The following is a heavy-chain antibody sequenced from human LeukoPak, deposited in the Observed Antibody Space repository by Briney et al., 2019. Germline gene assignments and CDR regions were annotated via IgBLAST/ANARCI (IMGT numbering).Heavy chain of an antibody. D-gene: IGHD4-17*01. CDR1: GFTFDDYG. J-gene: IGHJ4*02. CDR3: ARDYYGDSYFDY. V-gene: IGHV3-20*04. CDR2: INWNGGST. Sequence: GGSLRLSCAASGFTFDDYGMNWVRQAPGKGLEWVSGINWNGGSTGYADSVKGRFTISRDNAKNSLYLQMNSLRAEDTALYYCARDYYGDSYFDYWGQGTLVTVSS.